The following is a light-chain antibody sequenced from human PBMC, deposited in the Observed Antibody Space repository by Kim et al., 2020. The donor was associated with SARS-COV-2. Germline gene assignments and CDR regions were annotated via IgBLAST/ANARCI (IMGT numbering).Light chain of an antibody. CDR1: QSVRSSY. CDR2: VAS. V-gene: IGKV3-20*01. Sequence: SQGERANRACRASQSVRSSYLAWYQQKPGEAPRLLIYVASNRATGIPDRFSGSGSGTDFTLTISGLEPEDFAVYYCQQYGSSPLTFGGGTKVDIK. J-gene: IGKJ4*01. CDR3: QQYGSSPLT.